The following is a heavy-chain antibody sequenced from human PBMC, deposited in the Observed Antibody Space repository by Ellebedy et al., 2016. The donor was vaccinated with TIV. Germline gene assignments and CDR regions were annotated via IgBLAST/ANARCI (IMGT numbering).Heavy chain of an antibody. CDR1: GFTFSNAW. Sequence: GGSLRLSXEASGFTFSNAWMSWVRQAPGKGLEWVGRVKSKTDGETTNYAAPVKGRFTISRDDSKNTLYLQMNSLKTEDTAVYYCVTAGRETCDGDCHYSFDYWGQGTLVTVSS. CDR2: VKSKTDGETT. CDR3: VTAGRETCDGDCHYSFDY. D-gene: IGHD2-21*01. V-gene: IGHV3-15*01. J-gene: IGHJ4*02.